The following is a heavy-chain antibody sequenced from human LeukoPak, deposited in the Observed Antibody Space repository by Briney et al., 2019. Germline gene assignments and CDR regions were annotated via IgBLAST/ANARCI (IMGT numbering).Heavy chain of an antibody. Sequence: SETLSLTCAVYGGSFSGYYWSWIRQPPGKGLEWIGEINHSGSTNYNPSLKSRATISVDTSKNQFSLKLSSVTAADTAVYYCARVGEYCSGGSCYSPEVYYYMDVWGKGTTVTVSS. CDR2: INHSGST. D-gene: IGHD2-15*01. CDR3: ARVGEYCSGGSCYSPEVYYYMDV. CDR1: GGSFSGYY. J-gene: IGHJ6*03. V-gene: IGHV4-34*01.